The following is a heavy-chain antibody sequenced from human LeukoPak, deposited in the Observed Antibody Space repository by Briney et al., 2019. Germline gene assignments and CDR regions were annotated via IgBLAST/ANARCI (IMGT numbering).Heavy chain of an antibody. CDR2: INAGNGNT. CDR1: GYTFTSYA. Sequence: ASVKVSRKASGYTFTSYAMHWVRQAPGQRLEWMGWINAGNGNTKYSQKFQGRVTITRDTSASTAYMELSSLRSEDTAVYYCAREDCSGGSCYSESGWFDPWGQGTLVTVSS. J-gene: IGHJ5*02. CDR3: AREDCSGGSCYSESGWFDP. D-gene: IGHD2-15*01. V-gene: IGHV1-3*01.